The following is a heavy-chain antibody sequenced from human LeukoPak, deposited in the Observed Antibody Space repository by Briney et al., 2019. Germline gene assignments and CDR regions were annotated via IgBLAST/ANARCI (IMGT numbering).Heavy chain of an antibody. CDR2: ISGSGGST. CDR1: GFTFSSYA. Sequence: GGSLRLSCAASGFTFSSYAMSWVRQAPGKGLEWVSAISGSGGSTYYADSVKGRFTISRDNSKNTLYLQMNSLRAEDTAVYYCAKDHPSYSGSYPDAFDIWGQGTMVTVSS. V-gene: IGHV3-23*01. CDR3: AKDHPSYSGSYPDAFDI. D-gene: IGHD1-26*01. J-gene: IGHJ3*02.